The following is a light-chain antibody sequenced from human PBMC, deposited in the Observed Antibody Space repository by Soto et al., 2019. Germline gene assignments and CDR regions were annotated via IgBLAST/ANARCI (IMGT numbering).Light chain of an antibody. CDR3: AAWDDSLNGHV. CDR1: SSNIGSNT. CDR2: SNN. Sequence: QSVLTQPPSASGTPGQRVTISCSGSSSNIGSNTVNWYQQLPGTAPKPLIYSNNQRPSGVPDRFSGSKSGTSASLAISGLQSEDEADYYCAAWDDSLNGHVFGTGTKLTVL. J-gene: IGLJ1*01. V-gene: IGLV1-44*01.